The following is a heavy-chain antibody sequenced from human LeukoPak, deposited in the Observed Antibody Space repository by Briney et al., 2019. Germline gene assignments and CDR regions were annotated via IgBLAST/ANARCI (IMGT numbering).Heavy chain of an antibody. D-gene: IGHD6-19*01. CDR1: GGSIRSSSYY. V-gene: IGHV4-39*01. CDR3: ARQVVAVAGTGYFDY. J-gene: IGHJ4*02. CDR2: IDYSGST. Sequence: SETLSLTCTVSGGSIRSSSYYWGWIRQPPGKGMEWIGSIDYSGSTYYNASLKSLGTISVDTSKNQFSLKLNSVTAADTAVYFCARQVVAVAGTGYFDYWGQGTLVTVSS.